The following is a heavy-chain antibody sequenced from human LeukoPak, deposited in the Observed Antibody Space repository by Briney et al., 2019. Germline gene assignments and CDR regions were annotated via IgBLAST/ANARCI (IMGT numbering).Heavy chain of an antibody. J-gene: IGHJ6*03. D-gene: IGHD3-16*02. Sequence: GGSLRLSCTASGFTFTNYAVNWVRQVPGKGLEWVSAVSAGGDNTYYADFVKGRFTISRDNSNNTLFLQMNRLRAEDTAIYYCAKDSQYDFVWGSYHYTGYYYMDVWGKGTTVTVSS. CDR1: GFTFTNYA. V-gene: IGHV3-23*01. CDR3: AKDSQYDFVWGSYHYTGYYYMDV. CDR2: VSAGGDNT.